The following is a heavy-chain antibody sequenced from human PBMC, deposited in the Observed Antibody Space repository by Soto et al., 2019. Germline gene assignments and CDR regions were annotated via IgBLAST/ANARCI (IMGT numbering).Heavy chain of an antibody. V-gene: IGHV4-34*01. D-gene: IGHD6-13*01. CDR1: GGSFSGYY. Sequence: PSETLSLTCAVYGGSFSGYYWSWIRQPPGKGLEWIGEINHSGSTNYNPSLKSRVTISVDTSKNQFSLKLSSVTAADTAVYYCARGSGTQDRTWVNSSSYFDYWGQGTLVTVSS. J-gene: IGHJ4*02. CDR2: INHSGST. CDR3: ARGSGTQDRTWVNSSSYFDY.